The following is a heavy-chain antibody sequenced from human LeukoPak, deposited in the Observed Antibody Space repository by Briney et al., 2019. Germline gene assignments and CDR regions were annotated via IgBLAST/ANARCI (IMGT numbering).Heavy chain of an antibody. CDR1: GFTFSSNS. CDR3: AREYSGSYWGFDY. Sequence: GGSLRLSCAASGFTFSSNSMNWVRQAPGKGLEWVSSISSSSSYIYFADSVKGRFTISRDNAKNSLYLQMNSLRAEDTAVYYCAREYSGSYWGFDYWGQGTLVTVSS. D-gene: IGHD1-26*01. CDR2: ISSSSSYI. J-gene: IGHJ4*02. V-gene: IGHV3-21*01.